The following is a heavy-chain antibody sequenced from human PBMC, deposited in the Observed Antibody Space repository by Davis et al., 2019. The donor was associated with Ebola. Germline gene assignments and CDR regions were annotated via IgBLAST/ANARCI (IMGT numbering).Heavy chain of an antibody. D-gene: IGHD2-15*01. CDR2: ISSSSSSYI. CDR3: ARGGCSGGSCYFDY. Sequence: GGSLRLSCAASGFTFSSYSMNWVRQAPGKGLEWVSSISSSSSSYIYYADSVKGRFTISRDNAKNSLYLQMNSLRAEDTAVYYCARGGCSGGSCYFDYWGQGTLVTVSS. J-gene: IGHJ4*02. CDR1: GFTFSSYS. V-gene: IGHV3-21*01.